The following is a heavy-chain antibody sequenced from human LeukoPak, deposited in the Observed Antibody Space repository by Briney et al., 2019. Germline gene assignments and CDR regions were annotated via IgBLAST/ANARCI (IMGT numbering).Heavy chain of an antibody. Sequence: PSETLSLTCTVSGGSISSSSYYWGWIRQPPGKGLEWIGSIYYSGSTYYNPSLKSRVTISVDTSKNQFSLKLSSVTAADTAVYYCARHQARYSGYGYYFDYWGQGTLVTVSS. J-gene: IGHJ4*02. V-gene: IGHV4-39*01. CDR3: ARHQARYSGYGYYFDY. D-gene: IGHD5-12*01. CDR2: IYYSGST. CDR1: GGSISSSSYY.